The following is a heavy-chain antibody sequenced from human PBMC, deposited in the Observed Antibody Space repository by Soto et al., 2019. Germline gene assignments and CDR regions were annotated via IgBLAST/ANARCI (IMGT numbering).Heavy chain of an antibody. CDR3: ARLYDYVWGRYRYLPDY. CDR2: VYYSGST. CDR1: GGTVSSGSYY. V-gene: IGHV4-61*01. Sequence: QVQLQESGPGLVKPSETLSLTCTASGGTVSSGSYYWGWIRQPPGKGLEWIGYVYYSGSTNYKTSLQSRVTISVDTTKTQFTLKLSSVTAADTAVYYWARLYDYVWGRYRYLPDYWGQGTLVTVSS. J-gene: IGHJ4*02. D-gene: IGHD3-16*02.